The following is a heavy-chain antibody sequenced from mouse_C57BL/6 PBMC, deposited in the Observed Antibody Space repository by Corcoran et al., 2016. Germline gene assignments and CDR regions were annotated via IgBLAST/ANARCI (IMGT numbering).Heavy chain of an antibody. J-gene: IGHJ4*01. CDR1: GYTFTTYG. V-gene: IGHV9-3*01. CDR2: INTYSGVP. D-gene: IGHD1-1*01. Sequence: QIKLVQSGPELKKPGETVKISCKASGYTFTTYGMSWVKQAPGKGLKWMGWINTYSGVPTYADDFKGRFAFSLETSASTAYLQINNLKNEDTATYFCARTTVVAPYAMDYWGQGTSVTVSS. CDR3: ARTTVVAPYAMDY.